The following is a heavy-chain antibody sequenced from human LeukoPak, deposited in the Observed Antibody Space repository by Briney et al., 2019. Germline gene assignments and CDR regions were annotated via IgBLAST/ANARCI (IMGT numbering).Heavy chain of an antibody. D-gene: IGHD4-17*01. Sequence: GRSLRLSCAASGFTFSSYAVSWGRQAPGKGLEWLSVISGIGGSTYYAESVKGRFTTSRDNTKNTVYLQMNSLRAEDTAVHYCAKEPIYEYGDCGGWSDPWGQGTLVTVSS. CDR3: AKEPIYEYGDCGGWSDP. CDR1: GFTFSSYA. V-gene: IGHV3-23*01. CDR2: ISGIGGST. J-gene: IGHJ5*02.